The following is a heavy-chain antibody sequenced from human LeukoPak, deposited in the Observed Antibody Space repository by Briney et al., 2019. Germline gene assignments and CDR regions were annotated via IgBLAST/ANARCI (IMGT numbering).Heavy chain of an antibody. V-gene: IGHV4-39*01. J-gene: IGHJ4*02. CDR2: IYYSGST. Sequence: SETLSLTCTVSGGSISSSSYYWGWIRQPPGKGLEWIGSIYYSGSTYYNPSLKSRVTISVDTSKNQFSLKLSSETAADTAVYYCARVEKDDILTGGIIDYWGQGTLVTVSS. CDR3: ARVEKDDILTGGIIDY. CDR1: GGSISSSSYY. D-gene: IGHD3-9*01.